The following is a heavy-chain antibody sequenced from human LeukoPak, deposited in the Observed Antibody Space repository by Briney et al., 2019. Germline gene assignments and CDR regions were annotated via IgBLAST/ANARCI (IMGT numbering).Heavy chain of an antibody. J-gene: IGHJ4*02. CDR2: IYYSGST. CDR1: GGSISSSSYY. Sequence: SETLSLTCTVSGGSISSSSYYWGWIRQPPGKGLEWIGSIYYSGSTYYNPSLKSRVTISVDTSKNRFSLKLSSVTAADTAVYYCARVDRVTAIDYWGQGTLVTVSS. D-gene: IGHD2-21*02. CDR3: ARVDRVTAIDY. V-gene: IGHV4-39*07.